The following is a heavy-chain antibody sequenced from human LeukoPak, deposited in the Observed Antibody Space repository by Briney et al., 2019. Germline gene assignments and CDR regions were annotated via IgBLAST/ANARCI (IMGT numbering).Heavy chain of an antibody. CDR3: ARGSPPYYYDSSGYPIDY. J-gene: IGHJ4*02. V-gene: IGHV3-33*01. CDR1: GFTFSSYG. D-gene: IGHD3-22*01. Sequence: PGGSLRLSCAASGFTFSSYGMHWVRQAPGKGLEWVAVIWYDGSNKYYADSVKGRFTISRDNSKNTLYLQMNSLRAEDTAVYYCARGSPPYYYDSSGYPIDYWGQGTLVTVSS. CDR2: IWYDGSNK.